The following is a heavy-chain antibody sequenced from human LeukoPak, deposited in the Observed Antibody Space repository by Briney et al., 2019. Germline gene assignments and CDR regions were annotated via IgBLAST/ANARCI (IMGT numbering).Heavy chain of an antibody. J-gene: IGHJ4*02. Sequence: GGSLRLSCAASGFTFSSYSMNWVGQAPGKGLEWVSSISSGGNYIYNADSVKGRFTISRDNAKNSLYLQMNSLRAEDTAVYYCTRDNWNDERFDYWGQGTLVTVSS. V-gene: IGHV3-21*04. CDR3: TRDNWNDERFDY. CDR2: ISSGGNYI. CDR1: GFTFSSYS. D-gene: IGHD1-1*01.